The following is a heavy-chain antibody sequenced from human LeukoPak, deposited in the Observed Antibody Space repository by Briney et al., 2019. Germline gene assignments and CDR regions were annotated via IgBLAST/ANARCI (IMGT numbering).Heavy chain of an antibody. CDR2: IWYDGSNT. J-gene: IGHJ4*02. CDR1: GFTFSSYG. V-gene: IGHV3-33*01. Sequence: GRSLRLSCAASGFTFSSYGMHWVRQAPGKGLEWVAMIWYDGSNTYYADSVRGRFTISRDNSKNTLFLQMDSLRAEDTAVYYCARDRSTTHFDYWGQGTLVTVSS. CDR3: ARDRSTTHFDY. D-gene: IGHD5/OR15-5a*01.